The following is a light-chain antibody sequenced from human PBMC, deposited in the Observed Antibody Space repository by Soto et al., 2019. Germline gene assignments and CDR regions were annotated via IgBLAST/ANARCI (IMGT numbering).Light chain of an antibody. Sequence: EIVMTQSPATLSVSPGERATLSCRSSQGVSSNLAWYQQKPGQAPRLLIYGASTRATGTQARFSGRRSGTEPPIHISSLHPEGVEVSYCQQYNNWPRKFRQGTKV. CDR2: GAS. CDR3: QQYNNWPRK. V-gene: IGKV3-15*01. CDR1: QGVSSN. J-gene: IGKJ1*01.